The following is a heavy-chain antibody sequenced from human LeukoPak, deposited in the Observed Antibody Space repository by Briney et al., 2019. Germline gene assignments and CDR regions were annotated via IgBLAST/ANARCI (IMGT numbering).Heavy chain of an antibody. CDR3: ARAVEYSSSYNWFDP. V-gene: IGHV4-34*01. CDR2: INHSGST. Sequence: PSETLSLTCAVYGGSFSGYYWSWIRQPPGKGLEWIGEINHSGSTNYNPSLKSRVTISVDTSKNQFSLKLSPVTAADTAVYYCARAVEYSSSYNWFDPWGQGTLVTVSS. D-gene: IGHD6-6*01. CDR1: GGSFSGYY. J-gene: IGHJ5*02.